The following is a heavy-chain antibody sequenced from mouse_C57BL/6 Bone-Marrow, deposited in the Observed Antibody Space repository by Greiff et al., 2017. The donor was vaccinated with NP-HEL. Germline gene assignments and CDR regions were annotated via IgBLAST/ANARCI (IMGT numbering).Heavy chain of an antibody. Sequence: EVQLQQSGPELVKPGASVKIPCKASGYTFTDYNMDWVKQSPGKSLEWIGDINPNNGGTIYNQKFKGQATLTVDKSSSNAYMELRSLTSEDTAVYYGARNYYGGSYGALDDWGKGTSVTVSS. CDR1: GYTFTDYN. CDR3: ARNYYGGSYGALDD. CDR2: INPNNGGT. V-gene: IGHV1-18*01. J-gene: IGHJ4*01. D-gene: IGHD1-1*01.